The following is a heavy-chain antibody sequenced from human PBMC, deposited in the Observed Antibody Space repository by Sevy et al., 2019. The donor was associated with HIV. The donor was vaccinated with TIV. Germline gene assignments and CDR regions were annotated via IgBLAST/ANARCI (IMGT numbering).Heavy chain of an antibody. Sequence: GGSLRLSCAASGFTFSSFGMHWARQAPGKGLEWVAVIWFDGSNTYYADSVKGQFTISRDIAKNTLHLQMNSLRAEDTAVYYCARDLEFYDSGDYGPAFMPDFWGHGTLVTVSS. V-gene: IGHV3-33*01. CDR3: ARDLEFYDSGDYGPAFMPDF. CDR2: IWFDGSNT. D-gene: IGHD4-17*01. J-gene: IGHJ4*01. CDR1: GFTFSSFG.